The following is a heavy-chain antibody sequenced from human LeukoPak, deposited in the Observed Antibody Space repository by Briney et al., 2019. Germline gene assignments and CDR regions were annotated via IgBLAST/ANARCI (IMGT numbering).Heavy chain of an antibody. CDR1: GGSISRSPYY. V-gene: IGHV4-39*07. CDR2: ISYSGST. Sequence: SETLSLTCSVPGGSISRSPYYWGWIRQPAGKGLEWIGTISYSGSTYYNPSLKSRVTISVDTSKNQFSLKLRSVTAADTAVYYCARPTARLGWFDPWGQGTLVTVSS. J-gene: IGHJ5*02. D-gene: IGHD6-6*01. CDR3: ARPTARLGWFDP.